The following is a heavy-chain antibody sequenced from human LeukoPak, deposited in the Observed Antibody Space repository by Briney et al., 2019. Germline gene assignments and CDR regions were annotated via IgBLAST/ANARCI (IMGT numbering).Heavy chain of an antibody. D-gene: IGHD2-15*01. J-gene: IGHJ3*02. Sequence: GGSLRLSCAASGFTFSSYEMNWVRQAPGKGLEWVSYISSSGSTIYYADSVKGRFTISRDNAKNSLYLQMNSLRAEDTAVYHCVRDDSWAFDIWGQGTMVTVSS. CDR2: ISSSGSTI. CDR3: VRDDSWAFDI. CDR1: GFTFSSYE. V-gene: IGHV3-48*03.